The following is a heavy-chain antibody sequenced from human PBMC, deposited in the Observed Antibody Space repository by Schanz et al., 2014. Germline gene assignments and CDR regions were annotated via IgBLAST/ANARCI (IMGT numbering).Heavy chain of an antibody. CDR1: GGTFSSFA. Sequence: QVRLVQSGAEVKKPGSSVKVSCKSSGGTFSSFAIFWVRQAPGQGLEWMGRNIHVLGVTNYAQKFQGRLTITVDQSKTTAFMELSSLTSEDTALYYCARGGVEMATSRDAFDLWGQGTMVTVS. D-gene: IGHD3-10*01. CDR2: NIHVLGVT. J-gene: IGHJ3*01. V-gene: IGHV1-69*04. CDR3: ARGGVEMATSRDAFDL.